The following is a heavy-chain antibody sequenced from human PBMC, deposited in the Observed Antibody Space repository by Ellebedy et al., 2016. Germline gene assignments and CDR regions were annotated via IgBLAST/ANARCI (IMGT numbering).Heavy chain of an antibody. V-gene: IGHV4-39*01. CDR1: GGSISSSSYY. CDR2: IYYSGST. D-gene: IGHD3-22*01. CDR3: ARQEGITMIVVVILAGFDP. Sequence: SETLSLTXTVSGGSISSSSYYWGWIRQPPGKGLEWIGSIYYSGSTYYNPSLKSRVTISVDTSTNQFSLKLSSVTAADTAVYYCARQEGITMIVVVILAGFDPWGQGTLVTVSS. J-gene: IGHJ5*02.